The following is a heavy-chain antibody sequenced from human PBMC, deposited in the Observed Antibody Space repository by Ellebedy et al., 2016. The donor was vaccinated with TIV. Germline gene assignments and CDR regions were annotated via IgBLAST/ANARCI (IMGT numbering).Heavy chain of an antibody. Sequence: MPSETLSLTCAVYGGSLSGYYWGWIRQAPGKGLEWIGDINHSGSANYNPSRKSRVTISVDTSKNHFSLKLSSVTAADTAVYYCARGLQLDDVVVVAGYDYWGQGTLVTVSS. J-gene: IGHJ4*02. CDR3: ARGLQLDDVVVVAGYDY. CDR2: INHSGSA. D-gene: IGHD2-15*01. V-gene: IGHV4-34*01. CDR1: GGSLSGYY.